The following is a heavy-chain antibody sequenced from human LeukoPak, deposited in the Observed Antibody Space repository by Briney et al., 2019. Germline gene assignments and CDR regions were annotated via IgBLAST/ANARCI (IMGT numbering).Heavy chain of an antibody. CDR1: GFTFSSYD. CDR2: IGTAGDT. Sequence: PGGSLRLSCVASGFTFSSYDMHWVRQATGKGLQWVSAIGTAGDTYYPGSVKGRFTISRENAKNSLYLQMNSLRAGDTAVYYCARALGYCSGGSCYSSYYYYGMDVWGQGTTVTVSS. V-gene: IGHV3-13*01. CDR3: ARALGYCSGGSCYSSYYYYGMDV. D-gene: IGHD2-15*01. J-gene: IGHJ6*02.